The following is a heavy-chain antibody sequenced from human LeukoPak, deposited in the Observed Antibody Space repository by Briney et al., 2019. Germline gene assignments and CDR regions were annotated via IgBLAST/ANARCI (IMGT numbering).Heavy chain of an antibody. CDR2: IRYDGSNK. V-gene: IGHV3-30*02. J-gene: IGHJ4*02. CDR1: GFTFSSYG. Sequence: GGSLRLSCAASGFTFSSYGMHWVRQAPGKGLEWVAFIRYDGSNKYYADSVKGRFTISRDNSKNTLYLQMNSLRAEDTAVYYCARGPFTSISKYFDYWGQGTLVTVSS. D-gene: IGHD2-2*01. CDR3: ARGPFTSISKYFDY.